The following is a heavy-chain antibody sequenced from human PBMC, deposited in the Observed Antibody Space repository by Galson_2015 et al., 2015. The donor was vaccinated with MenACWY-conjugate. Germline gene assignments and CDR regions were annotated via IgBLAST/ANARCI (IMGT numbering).Heavy chain of an antibody. V-gene: IGHV3-15*07. CDR1: GFNFNNAW. CDR3: GGDFLGN. CDR2: IRRNTDGGTT. D-gene: IGHD4-17*01. J-gene: IGHJ4*02. Sequence: SLRLSCAASGFNFNNAWMHWVRQAPGKGLEWVGPIRRNTDGGTTDYAAPVKGRFTISRDDSKNTLYLQMNSLEIEDTAVYYCGGDFLGNWGQGTLVTVSS.